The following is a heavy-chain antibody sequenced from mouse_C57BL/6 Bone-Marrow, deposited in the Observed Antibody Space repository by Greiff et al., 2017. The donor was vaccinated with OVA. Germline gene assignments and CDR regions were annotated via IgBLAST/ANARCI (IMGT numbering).Heavy chain of an antibody. J-gene: IGHJ1*03. V-gene: IGHV1-55*01. CDR1: GYTFTSYW. CDR3: AGRLPCDFDV. D-gene: IGHD2-4*01. CDR2: IYTGGGST. Sequence: VQLQQPGAELVKPGASVKMSCKASGYTFTSYWINWVKQRPGQGLEWIGDIYTGGGSTNYKEKFKSKATRTVDTSSSTAFMQLSRLTAEDSAVYYCAGRLPCDFDVWGTGTTVTVSS.